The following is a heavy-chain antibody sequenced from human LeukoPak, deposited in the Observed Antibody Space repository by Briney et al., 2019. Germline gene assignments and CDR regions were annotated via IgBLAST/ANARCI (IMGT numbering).Heavy chain of an antibody. CDR1: GYTFTSYY. J-gene: IGHJ4*02. Sequence: RWASVKVSCKASGYTFTSYYTHWVRQAPGQGLEWMGWISAYNGNTNYAQKLQGRVTMTTDTSTSTAYMELRSLRSDDTAVYYCARDQGVTTLDFDYWGQGTLVTVSS. CDR2: ISAYNGNT. CDR3: ARDQGVTTLDFDY. V-gene: IGHV1-18*04. D-gene: IGHD4-11*01.